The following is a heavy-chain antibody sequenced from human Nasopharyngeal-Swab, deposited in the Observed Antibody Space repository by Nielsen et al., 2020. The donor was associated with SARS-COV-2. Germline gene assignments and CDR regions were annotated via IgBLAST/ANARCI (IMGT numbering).Heavy chain of an antibody. J-gene: IGHJ4*02. CDR2: ISSTSSHT. V-gene: IGHV3-11*03. Sequence: WIRQPPGKGLEWVAYISSTSSHTNYADSVKGRFTISRDNAKNSLYLQMDSLRAEDTAVYYCSSQRGGSGYDRWGQGTLVTVSS. D-gene: IGHD5-12*01. CDR3: SSQRGGSGYDR.